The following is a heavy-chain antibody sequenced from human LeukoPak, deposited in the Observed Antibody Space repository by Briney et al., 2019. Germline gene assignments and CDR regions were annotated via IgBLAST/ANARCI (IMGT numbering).Heavy chain of an antibody. Sequence: GGSLRLSCEASRFTFSSAWMSWVRQAPGKGLEWVGRIKSKADGGATDYAAPVKGRFSVSRDDSENIFYLQMNSLKTEDTGVYYCTTAPYDGKDYWGQGTLVTVSS. V-gene: IGHV3-15*01. D-gene: IGHD4-23*01. CDR2: IKSKADGGAT. J-gene: IGHJ4*02. CDR3: TTAPYDGKDY. CDR1: RFTFSSAW.